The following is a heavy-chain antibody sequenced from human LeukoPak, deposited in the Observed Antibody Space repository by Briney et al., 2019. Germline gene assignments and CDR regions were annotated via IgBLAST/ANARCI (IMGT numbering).Heavy chain of an antibody. V-gene: IGHV3-7*01. Sequence: PGGPLTLSCVVCGLYFSNYWMNWVRHAPGKGLEWGANIKHDGSEKYYVDSVKGRFSISRDNAKKSLYLQMDSLRAEDTAVYYCARALSHCLDYWGQGTLVTVSS. CDR3: ARALSHCLDY. CDR2: IKHDGSEK. J-gene: IGHJ4*02. D-gene: IGHD3-16*01. CDR1: GLYFSNYW.